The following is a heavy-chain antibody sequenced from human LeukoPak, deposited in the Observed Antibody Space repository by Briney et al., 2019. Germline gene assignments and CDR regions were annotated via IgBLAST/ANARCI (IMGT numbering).Heavy chain of an antibody. Sequence: GASVKVSCKASGYTFTSYGISWVRQAPGQGLEWMGWISAYNGNTNYAQKLQGRVTMTTDTSTSTAYMELRSLRSDDTAVYYCARAKTLEPTPSNAFDIWGQGTMATVSS. J-gene: IGHJ3*02. CDR3: ARAKTLEPTPSNAFDI. D-gene: IGHD1-1*01. CDR1: GYTFTSYG. CDR2: ISAYNGNT. V-gene: IGHV1-18*01.